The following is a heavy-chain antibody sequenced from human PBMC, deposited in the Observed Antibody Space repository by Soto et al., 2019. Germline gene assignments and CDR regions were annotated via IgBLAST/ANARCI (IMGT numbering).Heavy chain of an antibody. CDR3: ARDATXPDYDMLTGRRGYWFDP. Sequence: SVKVSCKASGGTFSSYAISWVRQAPGQGLEWMGGIIPIFGTANYAQKFQGRVTITADESTSTAYMELSSLRSEDTAVYYCARDATXPDYDMLTGRRGYWFDPWGQGTLVTVSS. CDR2: IIPIFGTA. D-gene: IGHD3-9*01. V-gene: IGHV1-69*01. J-gene: IGHJ5*02. CDR1: GGTFSSYA.